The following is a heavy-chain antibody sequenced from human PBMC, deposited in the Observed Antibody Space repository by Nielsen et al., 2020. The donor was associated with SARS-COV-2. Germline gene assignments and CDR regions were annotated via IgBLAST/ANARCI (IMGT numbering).Heavy chain of an antibody. Sequence: GESLKISCTASGFTFSQYSMRWVRQAPGKGLEWVSAISERSERTHYADSVKGRFTISRDNSKNTLYLQMNSLRAEDTAVYYCARVPYSGSYYGYFDYWGQGTLVTVSS. CDR1: GFTFSQYS. CDR3: ARVPYSGSYYGYFDY. J-gene: IGHJ4*02. CDR2: ISERSERT. D-gene: IGHD1-26*01. V-gene: IGHV3-23*01.